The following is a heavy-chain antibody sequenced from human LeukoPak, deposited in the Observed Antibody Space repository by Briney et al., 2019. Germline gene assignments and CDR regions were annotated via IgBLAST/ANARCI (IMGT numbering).Heavy chain of an antibody. Sequence: SETLSLTFTVSGGSISSHYWSWIRQPPGKGLGWIGYIYYSGSTNYNPSLKSRVTISVDTSKNQFSLKLSSVTAADTAVYYCARGRGYSGYVYFDYWGQGTLATVSS. CDR1: GGSISSHY. CDR3: ARGRGYSGYVYFDY. D-gene: IGHD5-12*01. CDR2: IYYSGST. V-gene: IGHV4-59*11. J-gene: IGHJ4*02.